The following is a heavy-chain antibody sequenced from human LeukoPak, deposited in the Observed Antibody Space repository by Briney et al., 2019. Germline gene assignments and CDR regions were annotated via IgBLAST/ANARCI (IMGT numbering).Heavy chain of an antibody. CDR2: IYYSRST. Sequence: PSETLCLSCTVSGGSISSYYWSWVRQPPGKGLEWIGYIYYSRSTIYNPSPQSRGTISVDTSKSQFSLKLSSVTAADTAVYYCARGGAFDIGGQGTMLTLSA. CDR3: ARGGAFDI. CDR1: GGSISSYY. V-gene: IGHV4-59*01. J-gene: IGHJ3*02.